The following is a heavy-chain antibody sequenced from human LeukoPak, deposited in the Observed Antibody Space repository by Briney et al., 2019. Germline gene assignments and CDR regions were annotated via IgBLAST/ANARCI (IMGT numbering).Heavy chain of an antibody. CDR2: ISAYNGNT. V-gene: IGHV1-18*01. CDR3: ARGLVRGVISTGNDY. J-gene: IGHJ4*02. CDR1: GYTFTSYG. Sequence: GASVKVSCKASGYTFTSYGISWVRQAPGQGLEWMGWISAYNGNTNYAQKFQGRVTITADESTSTAYMELSSLRSEDTAVYYCARGLVRGVISTGNDYWGQGTLVTVSS. D-gene: IGHD3-10*01.